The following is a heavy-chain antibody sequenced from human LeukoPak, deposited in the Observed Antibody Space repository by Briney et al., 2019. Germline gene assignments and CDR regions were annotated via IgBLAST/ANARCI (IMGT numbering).Heavy chain of an antibody. CDR1: GGSISSSGYY. V-gene: IGHV4-39*01. CDR3: ARHEYSGSYYGLSWFDP. CDR2: IYYSGST. Sequence: SETLSLTCTVSGGSISSSGYYWGWIRQPPGKGLEWIASIYYSGSTYYNPSLKSRVTISVDTSKDQLSLKLSSLTAADTAVYYCARHEYSGSYYGLSWFDPWGQGTLVTVSS. J-gene: IGHJ5*02. D-gene: IGHD1-26*01.